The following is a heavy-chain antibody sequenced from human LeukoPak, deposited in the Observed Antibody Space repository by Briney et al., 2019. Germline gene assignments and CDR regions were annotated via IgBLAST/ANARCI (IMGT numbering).Heavy chain of an antibody. CDR2: IIPIFGTP. CDR1: GGTFSSYA. Sequence: SVKVSCRASGGTFSSYAISWVRQAPGQGLEWMGGIIPIFGTPNYAQKFQGRVTITADESTSTAYMELSSLRSEDTAVYYCARGWLAETTVVTPYNYWGQGTLVTVSS. D-gene: IGHD4-23*01. V-gene: IGHV1-69*13. CDR3: ARGWLAETTVVTPYNY. J-gene: IGHJ4*02.